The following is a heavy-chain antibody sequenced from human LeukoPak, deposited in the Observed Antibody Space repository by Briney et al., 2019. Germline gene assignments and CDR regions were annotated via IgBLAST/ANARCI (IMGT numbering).Heavy chain of an antibody. D-gene: IGHD3-16*02. CDR1: GFTFSSYS. CDR2: ISSSSSYI. V-gene: IGHV3-21*01. CDR3: ARAMITFGGVIAYDAFDI. Sequence: GGSLRLSCAASGFTFSSYSMNWVRQAPGKGLEWVSSISSSSSYIYYAGSVKGRFTISRDNAKNSLYLQMNSLRAEDTAVYYCARAMITFGGVIAYDAFDIWGQGTMVTVSS. J-gene: IGHJ3*02.